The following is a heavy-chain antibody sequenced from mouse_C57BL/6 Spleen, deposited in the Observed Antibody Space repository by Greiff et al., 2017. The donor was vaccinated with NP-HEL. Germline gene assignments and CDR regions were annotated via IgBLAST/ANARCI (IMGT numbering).Heavy chain of an antibody. D-gene: IGHD2-4*01. CDR2: IYPGDGDT. Sequence: QVQLQQSGPELVKSGASVKISCKASGYAFSSPWMNWVKQRPGKGLEWIGRIYPGDGDTNYNGKFKGKATLTADKSSSTPYMQLSSLTSEDSAFYFGARDRYDYDPFGYWAEGTTLTVSS. V-gene: IGHV1-82*01. J-gene: IGHJ2*01. CDR1: GYAFSSPW. CDR3: ARDRYDYDPFGY.